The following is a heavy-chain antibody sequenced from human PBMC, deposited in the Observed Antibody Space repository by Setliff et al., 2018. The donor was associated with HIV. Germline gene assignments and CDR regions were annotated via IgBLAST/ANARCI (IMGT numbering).Heavy chain of an antibody. CDR1: GYTFTYLF. J-gene: IGHJ4*02. Sequence: SVKVSCKASGYTFTYLFIHWVRLAPGRGLEWMGVINPKSGDTDYAQKFQGRVTMTRDTSISTAYMELDRLGSDDTAVYYCASHAKTVDNGLLDHWGQGTLVTVSS. D-gene: IGHD6-19*01. V-gene: IGHV1-2*02. CDR2: INPKSGDT. CDR3: ASHAKTVDNGLLDH.